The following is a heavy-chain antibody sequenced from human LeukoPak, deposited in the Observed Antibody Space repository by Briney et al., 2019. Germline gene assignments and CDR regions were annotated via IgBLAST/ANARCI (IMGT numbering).Heavy chain of an antibody. J-gene: IGHJ4*02. CDR3: AKEFGLHPDITMVREFALDY. Sequence: PGGSLRLSCAASGFTFSSYWMSWVRQAPGKGLEWVANIKQDGSEKYYADSVKGRFTISRDNAKNSLYLQMNSLRAEDTALYYCAKEFGLHPDITMVREFALDYWGQGTLVTVSS. V-gene: IGHV3-7*03. CDR1: GFTFSSYW. D-gene: IGHD3-10*01. CDR2: IKQDGSEK.